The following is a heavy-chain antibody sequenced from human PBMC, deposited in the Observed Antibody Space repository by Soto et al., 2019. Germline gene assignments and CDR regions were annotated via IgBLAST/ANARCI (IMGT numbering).Heavy chain of an antibody. J-gene: IGHJ5*02. D-gene: IGHD6-19*01. V-gene: IGHV1-69*02. CDR2: ISPINGIA. CDR3: ARTKIAVAGYNWFDP. Sequence: SSVNRSRKAAGSTCVNFTMSSVRQAHGQGLEWMGRISPINGIANYAQKFQGRVTITADKSTSTAYMELRSLRSDDTAVYYCARTKIAVAGYNWFDPWGQGTLVTVSS. CDR1: GSTCVNFT.